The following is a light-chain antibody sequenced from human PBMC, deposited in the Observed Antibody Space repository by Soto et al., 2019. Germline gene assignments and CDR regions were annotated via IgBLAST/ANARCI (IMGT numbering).Light chain of an antibody. V-gene: IGKV1-5*01. CDR3: QQYNNYPRT. Sequence: DIKMTLSPSTVSASVGDKVTITCRASQSIGTWLAWYQQKPGKAPKLLIYDASSVESGVPSRFSGSGSGTEFTLTISSLQPDDFATYYCQQYNNYPRTFGQPANVDIK. CDR1: QSIGTW. J-gene: IGKJ1*01. CDR2: DAS.